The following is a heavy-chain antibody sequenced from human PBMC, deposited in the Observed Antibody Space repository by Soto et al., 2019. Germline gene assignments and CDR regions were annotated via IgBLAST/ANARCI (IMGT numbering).Heavy chain of an antibody. V-gene: IGHV4-34*01. CDR3: ARVARGYSYGPRGYYFDY. CDR2: INHSGST. CDR1: GGSFSGYY. J-gene: IGHJ4*02. D-gene: IGHD5-18*01. Sequence: PSETLSLTCAVYGGSFSGYYWSWIRQPPGKGLEWIGEINHSGSTNYNPSLKSRVTISVDTSKNQFSLKLSSVTAADTAVYYCARVARGYSYGPRGYYFDYWGQGTLVTVSS.